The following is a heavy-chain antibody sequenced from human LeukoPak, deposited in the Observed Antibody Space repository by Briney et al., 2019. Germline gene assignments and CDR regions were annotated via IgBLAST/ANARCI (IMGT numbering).Heavy chain of an antibody. V-gene: IGHV3-30*09. J-gene: IGHJ4*02. CDR3: ARDRLLITVAGTVDQ. Sequence: GGSLGLSCAASGFTFSSYAMHWVRQAPGKGLEWVAVISYDGTNKWYADSVEGRFAISRDNSKNTLYLQMNNLRPEDTAVYYCARDRLLITVAGTVDQWGRGTLVTVSS. CDR1: GFTFSSYA. CDR2: ISYDGTNK. D-gene: IGHD6-19*01.